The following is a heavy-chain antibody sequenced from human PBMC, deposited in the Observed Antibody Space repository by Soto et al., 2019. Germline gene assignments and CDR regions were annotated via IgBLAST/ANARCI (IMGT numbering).Heavy chain of an antibody. CDR3: ARAPLRYNWNTRPNFYFDY. CDR1: GGTFSSYA. V-gene: IGHV1-69*13. D-gene: IGHD1-20*01. CDR2: IIPIFGTA. J-gene: IGHJ4*02. Sequence: SVKVSCKASGGTFSSYAISWVRRAPGQGLEWMGGIIPIFGTANYAQKFQGRVTITADESTSTAYMELSSLRSEDTAVYYCARAPLRYNWNTRPNFYFDYWGQGTLVTVSS.